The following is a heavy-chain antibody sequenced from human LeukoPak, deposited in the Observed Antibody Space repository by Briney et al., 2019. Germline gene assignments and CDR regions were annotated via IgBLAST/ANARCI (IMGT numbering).Heavy chain of an antibody. Sequence: SSQTLSLTCTVSGGSISSGSYYWSWIRQPAGKGLEWIGRIYTSGSTNYNPSLKSRVTISVDTSKNQFSLKLSSVTAADTVVYYCARGGDWFDPWGQGTLVTVSS. J-gene: IGHJ5*02. CDR3: ARGGDWFDP. D-gene: IGHD6-25*01. CDR2: IYTSGST. V-gene: IGHV4-61*02. CDR1: GGSISSGSYY.